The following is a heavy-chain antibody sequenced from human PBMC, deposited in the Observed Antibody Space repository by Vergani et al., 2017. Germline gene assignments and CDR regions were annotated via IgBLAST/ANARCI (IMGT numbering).Heavy chain of an antibody. CDR3: ARTAVTTPYWYFEL. D-gene: IGHD4-17*01. CDR2: ISSSGSTI. Sequence: QVQLVESGGGLVKPGGSLRLSCAASGFTFSDYYMSWIRQAPGKGLEWVSYISSSGSTIYFAESVKGRFTISSDNAKNSLYLQMNSLRAEDAAVYYCARTAVTTPYWYFELWGRGTLVTVSS. J-gene: IGHJ2*01. CDR1: GFTFSDYY. V-gene: IGHV3-11*01.